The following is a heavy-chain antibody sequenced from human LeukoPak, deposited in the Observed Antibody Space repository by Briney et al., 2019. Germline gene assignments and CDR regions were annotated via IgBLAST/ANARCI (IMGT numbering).Heavy chain of an antibody. D-gene: IGHD3-10*01. CDR1: GFTFSSYG. CDR3: ARDPSGSYYSNFDY. CDR2: IRYDGSNK. Sequence: GGSLRLSCAASGFTFSSYGMHWVRQAPGRALEWVAFIRYDGSNKYYADSVKGRFTISRDNSKNTLYLQMNSLRAEDTAVYYCARDPSGSYYSNFDYWGQGTLVTVSS. J-gene: IGHJ4*02. V-gene: IGHV3-30*02.